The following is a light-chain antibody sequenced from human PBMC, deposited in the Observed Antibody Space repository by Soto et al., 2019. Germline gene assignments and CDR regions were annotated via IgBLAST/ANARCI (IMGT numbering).Light chain of an antibody. CDR2: WAS. V-gene: IGKV4-1*01. J-gene: IGKJ2*01. CDR3: QQYYSSPYT. Sequence: IVMTQSPDSLAVSLGERATINCKSSQNILYSSNNKNYLTWYQQKPGQPPKLLIYWASTRQSGVPDRFSGSGSGTDFTLTNSSLQAEDVAVYYCQQYYSSPYTFGQGTKLEIK. CDR1: QNILYSSNNKNY.